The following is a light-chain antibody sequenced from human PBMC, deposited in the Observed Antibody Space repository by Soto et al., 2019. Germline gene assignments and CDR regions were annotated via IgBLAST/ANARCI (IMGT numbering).Light chain of an antibody. CDR2: GNN. J-gene: IGLJ3*02. V-gene: IGLV1-44*01. Sequence: QSVLTQPPSASGTPGQRVTISCSGNRPNIGGNTVSWYQQLPGTAPKLLIYGNNQRPSGVPYRFSGSKSGTSASLAISGLQSEDEADYYCAAWHDSLNGPVFGGGTKLTVL. CDR3: AAWHDSLNGPV. CDR1: RPNIGGNT.